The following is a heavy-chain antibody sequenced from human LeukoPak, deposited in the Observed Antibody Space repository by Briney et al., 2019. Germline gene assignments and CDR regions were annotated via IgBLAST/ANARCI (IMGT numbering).Heavy chain of an antibody. D-gene: IGHD4-23*01. CDR2: ISSGSSYI. CDR3: ARENYGGNYHDAFDI. Sequence: GGSLRLSCAASGFTFSSYSMNWVRQAPGKGLEGVSSISSGSSYIYYADSVKGRFTISRDNAKNSLYLQMNSLRAEDTAVYYCARENYGGNYHDAFDIWGQGTMVTVSS. V-gene: IGHV3-21*01. CDR1: GFTFSSYS. J-gene: IGHJ3*02.